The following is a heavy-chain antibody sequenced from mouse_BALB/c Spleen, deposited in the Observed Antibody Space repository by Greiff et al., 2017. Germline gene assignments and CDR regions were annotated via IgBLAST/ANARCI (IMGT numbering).Heavy chain of an antibody. CDR3: SRSAYYGNYDNDY. CDR1: GYTFTSYW. CDR2: IYPGRGIT. J-gene: IGHJ2*01. D-gene: IGHD2-1*01. V-gene: IGHV1-55*01. Sequence: QVQLKQPGAELVKPGASVKMSCKASGYTFTSYWINWVKQRPGQGLEWIGDIYPGRGITNYNEKFKSKATLTLYTSSSTAYMQLSSLTSEDSAVYYCSRSAYYGNYDNDYWGQGTTLTVSS.